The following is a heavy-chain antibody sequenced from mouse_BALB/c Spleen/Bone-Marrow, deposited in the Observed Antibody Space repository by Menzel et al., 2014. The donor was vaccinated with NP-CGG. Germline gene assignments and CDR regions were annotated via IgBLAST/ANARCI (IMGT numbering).Heavy chain of an antibody. D-gene: IGHD2-4*01. CDR2: INPSNGGT. CDR3: TRGDDYDEEFAY. CDR1: GYTFTSYY. Sequence: QVQLQQPGAELVKPGASVKLSCKASGYTFTSYYMYWVKQRPGQGLEWIGGINPSNGGTNFNEKFKSKATLTVDKSSSTAYMQLSSLTSEDSAVYYCTRGDDYDEEFAYWGQGTLVTVSA. J-gene: IGHJ3*01. V-gene: IGHV1S81*02.